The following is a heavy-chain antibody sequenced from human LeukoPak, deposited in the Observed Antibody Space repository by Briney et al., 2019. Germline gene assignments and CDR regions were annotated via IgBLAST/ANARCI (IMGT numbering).Heavy chain of an antibody. CDR1: GSSISNTYY. J-gene: IGHJ3*02. Sequence: KASETLSLTCAVSGSSISNTYYWGWIRQPPGKGLEWIGSIYNSGSTYYNPSLRSRVTISVDTSKNQFSLKLRSVTAADTAAYYCARNNTRTVSRGSSRRRANAFDIWGQGTMVTVSS. V-gene: IGHV4-38-2*01. CDR3: ARNNTRTVSRGSSRRRANAFDI. CDR2: IYNSGST. D-gene: IGHD6-13*01.